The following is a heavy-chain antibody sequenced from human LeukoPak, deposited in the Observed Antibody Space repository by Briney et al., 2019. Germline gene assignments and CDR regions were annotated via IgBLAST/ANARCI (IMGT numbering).Heavy chain of an antibody. V-gene: IGHV4-59*08. CDR3: ARGGVGSTFGDFDY. CDR1: GGSISSYY. CDR2: IYYTGST. D-gene: IGHD3-10*02. J-gene: IGHJ4*02. Sequence: SETLSLTCTVSGGSISSYYWSWIRQPPGKGLECIGYIYYTGSTNYSPSLRSRVTISVDTSKKQFSLKLRSVTAADTAVYYCARGGVGSTFGDFDYWGQGTLVTVSS.